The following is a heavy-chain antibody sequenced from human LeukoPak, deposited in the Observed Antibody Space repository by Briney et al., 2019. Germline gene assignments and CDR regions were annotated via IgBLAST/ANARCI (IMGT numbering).Heavy chain of an antibody. CDR3: GISPYHVFDI. D-gene: IGHD2-21*01. CDR1: GYIFTGYY. CDR2: ISAYNGNT. J-gene: IGHJ3*02. Sequence: ASVKVSCKASGYIFTGYYMHWVRQAPGQGLEWMGWISAYNGNTNYAQKLQGRVTMTTDTSTSTAYMELRSLRAEDTAVYYCGISPYHVFDIWGQGTMVTVSS. V-gene: IGHV1-18*04.